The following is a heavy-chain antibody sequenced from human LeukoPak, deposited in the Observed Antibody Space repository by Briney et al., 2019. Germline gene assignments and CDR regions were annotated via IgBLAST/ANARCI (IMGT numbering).Heavy chain of an antibody. CDR1: GGSFSGYY. CDR3: ARGSTPPRYSSSPTGFDYWAKRSASRYSSSPTGFDY. CDR2: IKHSGRP. J-gene: IGHJ4*02. Sequence: PSETLSLTCAVCGGSFSGYYWSWIRQPPGKGLEWIGEIKHSGRPNYNPSLKSRVTISVDTSKNQFSLKLTAMTAADAAVYYCARGSTPPRYSSSPTGFDYWAKRSASRYSSSPTGFDYWGQGTLVTVSS. D-gene: IGHD6-13*01. V-gene: IGHV4-34*01.